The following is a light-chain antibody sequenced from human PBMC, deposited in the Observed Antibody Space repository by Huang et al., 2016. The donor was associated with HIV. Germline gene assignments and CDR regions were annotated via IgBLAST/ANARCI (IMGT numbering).Light chain of an antibody. Sequence: EVLMTQSPVTLSESPGGRVTISCWASQSVRDNLAWFQQKPGQAPRLLVHGSSTRATGVPARFSGSGSGTGFTLTITSLQYEDYAVYYCQQYYTWPRTFGQGTRVE. J-gene: IGKJ1*01. CDR3: QQYYTWPRT. CDR1: QSVRDN. V-gene: IGKV3-15*01. CDR2: GSS.